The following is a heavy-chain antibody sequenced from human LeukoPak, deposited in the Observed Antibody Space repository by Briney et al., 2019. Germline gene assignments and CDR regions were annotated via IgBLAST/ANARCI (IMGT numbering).Heavy chain of an antibody. CDR3: ARTHVDNYYDSSGYHSPFDY. V-gene: IGHV4-39*01. CDR2: IYFSGST. Sequence: SETLSLTCTVSGGSISSSTCYWGWIRQPPGKGLEWIVSIYFSGSTYYNPSLKSRVTISVDTSKNQFSLKLSSATAADTAVYYCARTHVDNYYDSSGYHSPFDYWGQGTLVTVSS. J-gene: IGHJ4*02. CDR1: GGSISSSTCY. D-gene: IGHD3-22*01.